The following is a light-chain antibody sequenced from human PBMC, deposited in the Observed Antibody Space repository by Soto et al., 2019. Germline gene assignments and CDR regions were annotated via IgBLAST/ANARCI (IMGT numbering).Light chain of an antibody. J-gene: IGLJ2*01. CDR3: SSYTSSTTLGV. CDR1: SSDIGDYNY. CDR2: DVS. V-gene: IGLV2-14*01. Sequence: QSVLTQPASVSGSPGQSITISCTGTSSDIGDYNYVSWYQQHPGKAPKLTIYDVSNRPSGVSNRFSGSKSGNTASLTISGLQAEDEADYYCSSYTSSTTLGVFGGGTKLTVL.